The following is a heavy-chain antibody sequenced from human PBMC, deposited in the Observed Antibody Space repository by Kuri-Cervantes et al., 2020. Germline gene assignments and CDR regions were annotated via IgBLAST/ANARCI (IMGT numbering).Heavy chain of an antibody. Sequence: ASVKVSCKASGYTFTGYYMHWVRQAPGQGLEWMGWINPNSGGTNYAQKFQGRVNMTRDTSISTAYMELSRLRSDDTAVYFCAHSPRSSGWFYFDYWGQGTLVTVSS. CDR3: AHSPRSSGWFYFDY. D-gene: IGHD6-19*01. J-gene: IGHJ4*02. CDR1: GYTFTGYY. CDR2: INPNSGGT. V-gene: IGHV1-2*02.